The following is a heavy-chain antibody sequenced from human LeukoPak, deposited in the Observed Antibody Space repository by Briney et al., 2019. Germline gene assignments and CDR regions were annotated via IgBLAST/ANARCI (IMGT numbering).Heavy chain of an antibody. CDR1: GYTFTGYY. D-gene: IGHD5-12*01. CDR2: INPNSGGT. Sequence: ASVKVSCKASGYTFTGYYMHWVRQAPGQGLEWMGWINPNSGGTNYAQKFQGRVTMTRDTSISTAYMELSRLRSDDTAVYYCASLPNSGYEREAFDYWGQGTTVTVSS. J-gene: IGHJ4*03. CDR3: ASLPNSGYEREAFDY. V-gene: IGHV1-2*02.